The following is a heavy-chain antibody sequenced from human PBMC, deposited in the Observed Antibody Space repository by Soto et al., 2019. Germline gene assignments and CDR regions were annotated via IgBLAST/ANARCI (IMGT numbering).Heavy chain of an antibody. CDR3: ARPGRRVIPAVGFDP. CDR2: INHSGST. CDR1: GGSFRGYY. J-gene: IGHJ5*02. V-gene: IGHV4-34*01. D-gene: IGHD3-16*02. Sequence: ETLSLTCAVYGGSFRGYYWSWIRQSSDKGLEWIGEINHSGSTNYNPSLESRVTISVDASKNQISLKLNSVTAADTAVYYCARPGRRVIPAVGFDPWGQGTLVTVSS.